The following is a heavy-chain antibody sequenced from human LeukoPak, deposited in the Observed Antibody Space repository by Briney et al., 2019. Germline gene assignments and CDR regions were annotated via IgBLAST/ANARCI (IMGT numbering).Heavy chain of an antibody. CDR1: GFTFSSYS. CDR2: ISSSSSYI. CDR3: ARDSLRYCSGDSCYYNY. D-gene: IGHD2-15*01. J-gene: IGHJ4*02. Sequence: GGSLRLSCAASGFTFSSYSMNWVRQAPGKGLEWVSSISSSSSYIYYADSVKGRFTISRDNSKNTLYLQMNSLRAADTAVYYCARDSLRYCSGDSCYYNYWGQGTLVTVSS. V-gene: IGHV3-21*01.